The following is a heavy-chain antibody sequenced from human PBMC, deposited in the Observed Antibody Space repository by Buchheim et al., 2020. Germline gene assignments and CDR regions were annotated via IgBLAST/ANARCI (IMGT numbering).Heavy chain of an antibody. CDR3: AKDPGTTGWLLYWFDP. CDR2: ISYDGSNK. J-gene: IGHJ5*02. V-gene: IGHV3-30*18. D-gene: IGHD1-1*01. CDR1: GFTFSSYG. Sequence: QVQLVESGGGVVQPGRSLRLSCAASGFTFSSYGMHWVRQAPGKGLEWVAVISYDGSNKYYADSVKGRFTISRDNSKNTLSLQMNSLRAEDTAVYYCAKDPGTTGWLLYWFDPWGQGTL.